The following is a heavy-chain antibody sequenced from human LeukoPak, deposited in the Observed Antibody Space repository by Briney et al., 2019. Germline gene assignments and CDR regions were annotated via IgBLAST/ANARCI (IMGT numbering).Heavy chain of an antibody. CDR3: AKSDSSSWYHYFDY. V-gene: IGHV1-2*02. D-gene: IGHD6-13*01. CDR1: GYTFTGYY. CDR2: INPNSGGT. J-gene: IGHJ4*02. Sequence: GASVKVSCKASGYTFTGYYMHWVRQAPGQGLEWMGWINPNSGGTNYAQKFQGRVTMTRDTSISTAYMELSRLRSDDTAVYYCAKSDSSSWYHYFDYWGQGTLVTVSS.